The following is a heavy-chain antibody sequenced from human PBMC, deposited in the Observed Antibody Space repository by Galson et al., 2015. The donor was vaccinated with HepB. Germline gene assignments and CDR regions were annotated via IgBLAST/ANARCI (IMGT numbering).Heavy chain of an antibody. Sequence: SLRLSCAASGFTFSSYSMNWVRQAPGKGLEWVSYISSSSSTIYYADSVKGRFTISRDNAKNSLYLQMNSLRAEDTAVYYCARDTEVVPAVQAGSDAFDIWGQGTMVTVSS. CDR3: ARDTEVVPAVQAGSDAFDI. V-gene: IGHV3-48*01. D-gene: IGHD2-2*01. J-gene: IGHJ3*02. CDR1: GFTFSSYS. CDR2: ISSSSSTI.